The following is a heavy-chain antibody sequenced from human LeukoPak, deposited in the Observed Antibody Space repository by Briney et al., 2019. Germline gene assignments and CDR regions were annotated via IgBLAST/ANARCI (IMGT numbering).Heavy chain of an antibody. J-gene: IGHJ5*02. D-gene: IGHD6-6*01. CDR3: AREGYSSSIWFDP. V-gene: IGHV4-39*07. Sequence: EPSETLSLTCTVSGGSISSGRYYWSWIRQPPGKGLEWIGEINHSGSTNYNPSLKSRVTISVDTSKNQFSLKLSSVTAADTAVYYCAREGYSSSIWFDPWGQGTLVTVSS. CDR2: INHSGST. CDR1: GGSISSGRYY.